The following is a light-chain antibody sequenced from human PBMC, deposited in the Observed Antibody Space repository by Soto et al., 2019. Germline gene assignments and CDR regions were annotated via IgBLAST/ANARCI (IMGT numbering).Light chain of an antibody. CDR3: QQYGGSPIT. V-gene: IGKV3-20*01. CDR2: GAS. J-gene: IGKJ5*01. CDR1: QSVSSSY. Sequence: EIVMTQSPATLSLSPGEIATLSFSASQSVSSSYLAWYQQKPGQAPRLLIYGASSRATGVPVRFSGSGSGTDFTLTISRLEPEDFALYYCQQYGGSPITFGLGTRLEIK.